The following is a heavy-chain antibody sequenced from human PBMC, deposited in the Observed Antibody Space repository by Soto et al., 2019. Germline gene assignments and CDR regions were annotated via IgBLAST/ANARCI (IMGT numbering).Heavy chain of an antibody. Sequence: SETLSLTCTVSGGSISSGDYYWSWIRQPPGKGLEWIGYIYYSGSTYYNPSLKSRVTISVDTSKNQFSLKLSSVTAADTAVYYCARDYAYYYGMDVWGQGTTVTVSS. J-gene: IGHJ6*02. CDR2: IYYSGST. CDR1: GGSISSGDYY. CDR3: ARDYAYYYGMDV. V-gene: IGHV4-30-4*01. D-gene: IGHD3-16*01.